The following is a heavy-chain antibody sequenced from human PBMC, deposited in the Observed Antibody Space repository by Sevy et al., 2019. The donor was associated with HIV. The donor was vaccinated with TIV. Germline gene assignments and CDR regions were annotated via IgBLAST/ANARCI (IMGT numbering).Heavy chain of an antibody. J-gene: IGHJ6*02. CDR2: IYSGGST. V-gene: IGHV3-53*01. Sequence: GGSLRLSCAASGFTVSSNYMSWVRQAPGKGLEWVSVIYSGGSTYYADSVKGRFTIPRDNSKNTLYLQMNSLRAEDTAVYYCAREGYSGYDRAYYYYYGMDVWGQGTTVTVSS. CDR3: AREGYSGYDRAYYYYYGMDV. CDR1: GFTVSSNY. D-gene: IGHD5-12*01.